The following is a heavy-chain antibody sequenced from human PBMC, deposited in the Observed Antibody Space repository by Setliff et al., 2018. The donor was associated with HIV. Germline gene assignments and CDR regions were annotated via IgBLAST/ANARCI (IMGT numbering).Heavy chain of an antibody. Sequence: NPSETLSLTCTVSGGSISSGSYYWNWIRQRPGRGLEWIGYIHYSGSTYYSPSLKSRLTISVDTSKKHFSLRLNSVTAADTAVYYCARGDYFYYYMDAWGIGTTVTVSS. J-gene: IGHJ6*03. CDR2: IHYSGST. CDR1: GGSISSGSYY. CDR3: ARGDYFYYYMDA. V-gene: IGHV4-31*03.